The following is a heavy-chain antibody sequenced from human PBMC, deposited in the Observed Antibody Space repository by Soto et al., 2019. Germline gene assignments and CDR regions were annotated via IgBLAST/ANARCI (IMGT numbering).Heavy chain of an antibody. J-gene: IGHJ3*02. Sequence: PGESLKISCKGSGYSFTSYWIGWVRQMPGKGLEWMGIIYPGDSDTRYSPSFQGQVTISADKSISTAYLQWSSLKASDTAMYYCASTANIVAPKHAFAIWGQGTMVTVSS. CDR2: IYPGDSDT. CDR1: GYSFTSYW. V-gene: IGHV5-51*01. D-gene: IGHD5-12*01. CDR3: ASTANIVAPKHAFAI.